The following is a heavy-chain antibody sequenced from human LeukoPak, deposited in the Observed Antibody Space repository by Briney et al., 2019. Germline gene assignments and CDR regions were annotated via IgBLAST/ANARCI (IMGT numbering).Heavy chain of an antibody. D-gene: IGHD4-17*01. J-gene: IGHJ3*02. Sequence: GGSLRLSCTASGFTFSSYWMSWVRQAPGKGLEGGTNIKQDGSEKYYVDSVKGRFTISRDNAKNSLYLQMNSLRAEDTAVYYCARGDYGAIDAFDIWGQGTMVTVSS. CDR2: IKQDGSEK. CDR1: GFTFSSYW. V-gene: IGHV3-7*01. CDR3: ARGDYGAIDAFDI.